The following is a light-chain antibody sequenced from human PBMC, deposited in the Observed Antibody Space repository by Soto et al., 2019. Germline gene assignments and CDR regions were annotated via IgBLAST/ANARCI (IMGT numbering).Light chain of an antibody. Sequence: QSVLTQPASVSGSPGQSITISCTGTSNDVGGYDYVSWYQQHPGKAPKFMIYEVTNRPSGVSHRFSGSKSGNTASLTISVLQAEDEADYYCSSYTPPSTYVFGTGTKVTVL. J-gene: IGLJ1*01. CDR2: EVT. CDR3: SSYTPPSTYV. V-gene: IGLV2-14*01. CDR1: SNDVGGYDY.